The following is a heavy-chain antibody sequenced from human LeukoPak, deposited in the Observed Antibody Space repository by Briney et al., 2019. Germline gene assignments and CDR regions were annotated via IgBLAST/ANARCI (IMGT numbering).Heavy chain of an antibody. Sequence: GESLKISCKGSGYSFTSYWIGWVRRMPGKGLEWMGIIYPDDSDTRYSPSFQGQVTISADKSITTAYLQWSSVKASDTAMYYCARHERSGNYFDYWGQGTLVTVSS. CDR2: IYPDDSDT. J-gene: IGHJ4*02. D-gene: IGHD1-26*01. CDR3: ARHERSGNYFDY. V-gene: IGHV5-51*01. CDR1: GYSFTSYW.